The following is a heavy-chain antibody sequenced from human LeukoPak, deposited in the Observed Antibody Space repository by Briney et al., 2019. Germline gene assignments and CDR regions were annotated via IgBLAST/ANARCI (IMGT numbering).Heavy chain of an antibody. CDR2: IYYSGST. CDR3: AVGYCGGGSCNWYYFDY. D-gene: IGHD2-15*01. Sequence: SETLSLTCTVSGGSISSYYWGWIRQPPGKGLEWIGSIYYSGSTYYSPSLKSRVTISVDTSKNQFSLRLSSVIAADTAVYYCAVGYCGGGSCNWYYFDYWGQGTLVTVSS. CDR1: GGSISSYY. V-gene: IGHV4-39*07. J-gene: IGHJ4*02.